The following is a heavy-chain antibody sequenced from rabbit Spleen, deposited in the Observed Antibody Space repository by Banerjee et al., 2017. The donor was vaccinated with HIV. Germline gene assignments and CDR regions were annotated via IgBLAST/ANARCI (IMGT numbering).Heavy chain of an antibody. CDR3: ARDSGSSFSSYGMDL. CDR1: GFSLSNNYY. D-gene: IGHD8-1*01. V-gene: IGHV1S40*01. J-gene: IGHJ6*01. CDR2: IDSGSSGFT. Sequence: QSLQESRGGLVKPGGTLTLTCKASGFSLSNNYYMCWVRQAPGKGLEWIACIDSGSSGFTYFASWAKGRFTISKTSSTTVTLQMTSLTAADTATYFCARDSGSSFSSYGMDLWGPGTLVTVS.